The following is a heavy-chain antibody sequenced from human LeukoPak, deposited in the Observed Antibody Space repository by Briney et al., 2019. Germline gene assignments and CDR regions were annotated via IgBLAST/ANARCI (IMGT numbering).Heavy chain of an antibody. Sequence: GGSLRLSCAASGFTFSSYEMNWVRQAPGKGPEWVSYISSSGSTIYYADSVKGRFTISRDNAKNSLYLQMNSLRAEDTAVYYCARDSSYYYDRYYYGMDVWGQGTTVTVSS. J-gene: IGHJ6*02. CDR3: ARDSSYYYDRYYYGMDV. D-gene: IGHD3-22*01. CDR2: ISSSGSTI. CDR1: GFTFSSYE. V-gene: IGHV3-48*03.